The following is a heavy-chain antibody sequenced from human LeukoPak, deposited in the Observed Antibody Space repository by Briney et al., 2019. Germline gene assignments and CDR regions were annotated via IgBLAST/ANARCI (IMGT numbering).Heavy chain of an antibody. CDR2: IKQDGSEK. D-gene: IGHD3-10*01. J-gene: IGHJ4*02. CDR3: ARDSSVTMVRGVGDY. V-gene: IGHV3-7*05. CDR1: GFTFSSYW. Sequence: GGSLRLSCAASGFTFSSYWMSWVRQAPGKGLEWVANIKQDGSEKYYVDSVKGRFTISRDNAKNSLFLQMNSLRAEDTAVYYCARDSSVTMVRGVGDYWGQGTLVTVSS.